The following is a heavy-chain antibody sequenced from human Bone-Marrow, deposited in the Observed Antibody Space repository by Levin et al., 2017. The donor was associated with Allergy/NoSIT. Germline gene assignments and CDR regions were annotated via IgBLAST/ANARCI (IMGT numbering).Heavy chain of an antibody. D-gene: IGHD2-2*03. CDR3: ARQYGYYYYYLDV. V-gene: IGHV3-7*03. Sequence: GGSLRLSCSASGFTFGSFWMNWVRQAPGKGLEWVATIKDDGSETFFGDSVKGRFSISRDNVENSVSLHMNSLRAEDTAVYYCARQYGYYYYYLDVWGKGTTVAVSS. CDR2: IKDDGSET. J-gene: IGHJ6*03. CDR1: GFTFGSFW.